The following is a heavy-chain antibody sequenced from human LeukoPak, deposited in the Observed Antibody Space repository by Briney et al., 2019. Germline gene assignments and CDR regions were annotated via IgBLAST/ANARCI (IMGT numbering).Heavy chain of an antibody. Sequence: SVKVSCKASGYTFTSYAISWVRQAPGQGLEWMGGIIPIFGTANYAQKFQGRVTITADESTSTAYMELSSLRSEDTAVYYCARDRGSSYYYDSSGPRQPALVYYGMDVWGQGTTVTVSS. J-gene: IGHJ6*02. CDR2: IIPIFGTA. D-gene: IGHD3-22*01. V-gene: IGHV1-69*13. CDR1: GYTFTSYA. CDR3: ARDRGSSYYYDSSGPRQPALVYYGMDV.